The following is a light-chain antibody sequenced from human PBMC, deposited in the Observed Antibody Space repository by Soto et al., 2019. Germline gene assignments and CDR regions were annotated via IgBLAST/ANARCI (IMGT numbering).Light chain of an antibody. CDR1: QRISNNY. CDR3: QQFCSSPCT. CDR2: GAS. J-gene: IGKJ1*01. Sequence: ETLLTQCPATLTMSRGYRATLACGASQRISNNYLAWYQQKPGQAPRLLIYGASNRAAGIPDRFSGSGSGTEFTLSISSLQSEDFAVYYCQQFCSSPCTFGRGIKVAIK. V-gene: IGKV3-20*01.